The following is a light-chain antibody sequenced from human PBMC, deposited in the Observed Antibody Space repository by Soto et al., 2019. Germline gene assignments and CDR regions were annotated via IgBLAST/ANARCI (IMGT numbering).Light chain of an antibody. CDR2: LAS. CDR1: QSVLYSSNNKNY. Sequence: DIVMTQSPDSLAVSLGERATINCKSSQSVLYSSNNKNYLAWYQQKAGQPPKLLIYLASTRESWVPDRFSGRGSGTDFTLTISSLQAEDVAGYYCQQYYSTPWTFGQGTKVEIK. V-gene: IGKV4-1*01. J-gene: IGKJ1*01. CDR3: QQYYSTPWT.